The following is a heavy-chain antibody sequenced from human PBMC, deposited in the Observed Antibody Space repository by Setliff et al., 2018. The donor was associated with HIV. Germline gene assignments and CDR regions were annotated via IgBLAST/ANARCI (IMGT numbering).Heavy chain of an antibody. CDR3: ARLGTIMLYSDC. D-gene: IGHD2-8*01. CDR1: HYSINSEYY. V-gene: IGHV4-38-2*02. J-gene: IGHJ4*02. Sequence: PSETLSLTCTVSHYSINSEYYWGWFRQPPGKGLEYIGSIYQSGSTYCSPSLKSRVSMSIDTSKDQFSLRLRSLTASDTAVYYCARLGTIMLYSDCWGQGTLVTVSS. CDR2: IYQSGST.